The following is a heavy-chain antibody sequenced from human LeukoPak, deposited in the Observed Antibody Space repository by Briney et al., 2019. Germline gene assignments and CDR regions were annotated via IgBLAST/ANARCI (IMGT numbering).Heavy chain of an antibody. J-gene: IGHJ6*03. CDR3: ARQGVYGSSWYYYYYMDV. D-gene: IGHD6-13*01. V-gene: IGHV4-61*02. CDR1: GGSISSGSYY. CDR2: IYTSGST. Sequence: PSETLSLTCTVSGGSISSGSYYWSWIRQPAGKGLEWIGRIYTSGSTNYNPSLKSRVTISVDTSKNQFSLKLSSVTAADTAVYYCARQGVYGSSWYYYYYMDVWGKGTTVTVSS.